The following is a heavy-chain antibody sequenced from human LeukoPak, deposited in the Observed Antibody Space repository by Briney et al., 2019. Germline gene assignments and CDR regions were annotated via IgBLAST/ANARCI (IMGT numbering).Heavy chain of an antibody. D-gene: IGHD1-26*01. CDR2: ISWNSGSI. J-gene: IGHJ3*02. V-gene: IGHV3-9*01. Sequence: GGSLRLSCAASGFTFDDYAMHWVRQAPGKGLEWVSGISWNSGSIGYADSVKGRFTISRDNAKNSLYLQMNSLRAEDAALYYCAKDTEWELSNAFDIWGQGTMVTVSS. CDR1: GFTFDDYA. CDR3: AKDTEWELSNAFDI.